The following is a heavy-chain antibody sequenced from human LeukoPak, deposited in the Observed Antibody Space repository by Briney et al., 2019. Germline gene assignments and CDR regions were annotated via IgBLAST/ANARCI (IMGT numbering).Heavy chain of an antibody. CDR3: ARLHSAVYYGDAFDI. D-gene: IGHD3-10*01. CDR2: IKEDGSEK. CDR1: GFIFSSYW. J-gene: IGHJ3*02. V-gene: IGHV3-7*03. Sequence: GGSLRLSCAVSGFIFSSYWMTWVRQAPGKGLEWVAKIKEDGSEKYYVDSVKGRFTVSRDNVKNSLFLQMNSLRAEDTAAYYCARLHSAVYYGDAFDIWGQGTMVTLSS.